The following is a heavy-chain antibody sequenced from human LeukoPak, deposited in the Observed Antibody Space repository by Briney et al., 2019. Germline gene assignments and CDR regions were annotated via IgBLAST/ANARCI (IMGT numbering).Heavy chain of an antibody. D-gene: IGHD3-3*01. CDR1: GFTFSSYA. J-gene: IGHJ5*02. Sequence: PGGSLRLSCAASGFTFSSYAMSWVRQAPGKGLEWVSAISGSGGSTYYADSVKGRSTISRDNSKNTLYPQMNSLRAEDTAVYYCAKDGDFWSGNNWFDPWGQGTLVTVSS. V-gene: IGHV3-23*01. CDR3: AKDGDFWSGNNWFDP. CDR2: ISGSGGST.